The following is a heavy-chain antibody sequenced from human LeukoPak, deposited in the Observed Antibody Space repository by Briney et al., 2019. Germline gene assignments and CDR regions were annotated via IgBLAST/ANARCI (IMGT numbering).Heavy chain of an antibody. Sequence: GGSLRLSCAASGFTFSSYSMNWVRQAPGKGLEWVSSISSSSRHIYYADSVKGRFTIFRDDAKNSLFLQMDSLRVEDTAMYYCVRDFSTVTTAYLHHWGQGTLLTVSS. CDR1: GFTFSSYS. V-gene: IGHV3-21*04. CDR2: ISSSSRHI. J-gene: IGHJ1*01. CDR3: VRDFSTVTTAYLHH. D-gene: IGHD4-17*01.